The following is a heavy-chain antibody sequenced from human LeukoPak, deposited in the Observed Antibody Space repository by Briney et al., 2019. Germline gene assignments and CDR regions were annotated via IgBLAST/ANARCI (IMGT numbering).Heavy chain of an antibody. V-gene: IGHV3-23*01. CDR2: ISGSGGNT. CDR3: AKDPTTVINWYFDL. CDR1: GFSFSSYA. J-gene: IGHJ2*01. Sequence: PGGSLRLSCAAPGFSFSSYAMSWVRQAPGKGLEWASGISGSGGNTYYADSVKGRFTISRDNSKNTLYLQMNSLRAEDTAVYYCAKDPTTVINWYFDLWGRGTLVTVSS. D-gene: IGHD4-17*01.